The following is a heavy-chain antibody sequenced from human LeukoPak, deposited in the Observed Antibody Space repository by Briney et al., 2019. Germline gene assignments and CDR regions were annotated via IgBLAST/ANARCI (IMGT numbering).Heavy chain of an antibody. CDR2: IYSSGST. D-gene: IGHD6-19*01. CDR3: ASSGWSGSFPYYFDY. CDR1: GGSISSYY. J-gene: IGHJ4*02. V-gene: IGHV4-4*07. Sequence: SETLSLTCTVSGGSISSYYWSWIRQPAGKGLDYVGRIYSSGSTNYNPSLKSRVTMSVDPSKNQFSLKLNSVTAADTAVYYCASSGWSGSFPYYFDYWGQGTLVTVSS.